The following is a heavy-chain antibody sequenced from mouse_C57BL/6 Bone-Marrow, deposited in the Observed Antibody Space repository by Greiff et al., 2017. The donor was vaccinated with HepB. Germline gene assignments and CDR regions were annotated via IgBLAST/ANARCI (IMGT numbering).Heavy chain of an antibody. CDR3: ARRRYGNYDWYFDV. CDR2: IYPGSGST. D-gene: IGHD2-10*02. CDR1: GYTFTSYW. J-gene: IGHJ1*03. Sequence: QVQLQQPGAELVKPGASVKMSCKASGYTFTSYWITWVKQRPGQGLEWIGDIYPGSGSTNYNEKFKSKATLTVDTSSSTAYMQLSSLTSEDSAVYYCARRRYGNYDWYFDVWGTGTTVTVSS. V-gene: IGHV1-55*01.